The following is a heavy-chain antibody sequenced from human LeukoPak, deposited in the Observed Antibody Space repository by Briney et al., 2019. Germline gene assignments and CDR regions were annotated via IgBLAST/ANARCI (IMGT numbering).Heavy chain of an antibody. V-gene: IGHV4-4*09. J-gene: IGHJ4*02. CDR1: GGSINSYY. Sequence: SETLSLTCTVSGGSINSYYWSWIRQPPGKGLEWIGYIYTGGGTNYNPSLESRVTISRDMSKNQFSLNLSSVTAADTAVYYCARHRGTALLDYWGQGTLVTVSS. CDR2: IYTGGGT. CDR3: ARHRGTALLDY. D-gene: IGHD5-18*01.